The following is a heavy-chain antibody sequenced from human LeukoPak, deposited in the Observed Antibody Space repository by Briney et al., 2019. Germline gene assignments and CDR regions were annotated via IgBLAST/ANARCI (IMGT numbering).Heavy chain of an antibody. V-gene: IGHV4-59*01. CDR1: GGSISSYY. Sequence: SEPLSLTCTVSGGSISSYYWSWLRQPPGKGLEWIGYIYYSGSTNYNPSLKSRVTISVDTSKNQFSLKLSSVTAADTAVYYCARQRADYFYHYMDVWGKGTTVIVSS. J-gene: IGHJ6*03. CDR3: ARQRADYFYHYMDV. CDR2: IYYSGST.